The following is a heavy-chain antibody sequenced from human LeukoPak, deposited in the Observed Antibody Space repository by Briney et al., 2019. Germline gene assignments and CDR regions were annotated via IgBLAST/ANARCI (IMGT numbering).Heavy chain of an antibody. Sequence: SETLSLTCTVSGGSISSYYWSWIRQSPGKGLGWIGYIYYIGSTNYNPSLKSRVTISVDTSKNQFSLKLSSVTAADTAVYYCARGEYSSSSPLDYWGQGTLVTVSS. D-gene: IGHD6-6*01. CDR2: IYYIGST. CDR3: ARGEYSSSSPLDY. CDR1: GGSISSYY. J-gene: IGHJ4*02. V-gene: IGHV4-59*08.